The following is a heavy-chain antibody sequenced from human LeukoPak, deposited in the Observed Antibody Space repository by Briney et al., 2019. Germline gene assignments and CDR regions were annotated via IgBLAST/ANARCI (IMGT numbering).Heavy chain of an antibody. Sequence: GGSLRLSCAASEFTFSSYEMNWVRQAPGKGLEWVSYISSSGSTKYYADSVKGRFTISRDNAKNSLYLQMNSLRVEYTALYYCARGPHPYTSGWYHFDYWGQGTLVTVSS. CDR2: ISSSGSTK. J-gene: IGHJ4*02. CDR3: ARGPHPYTSGWYHFDY. V-gene: IGHV3-48*03. D-gene: IGHD6-19*01. CDR1: EFTFSSYE.